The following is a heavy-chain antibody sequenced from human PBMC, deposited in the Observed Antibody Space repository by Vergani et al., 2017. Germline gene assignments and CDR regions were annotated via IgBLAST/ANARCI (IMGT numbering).Heavy chain of an antibody. J-gene: IGHJ4*02. V-gene: IGHV1-69*01. D-gene: IGHD5-18*01. Sequence: QVQLVQSGAEVKKPGSSVKVSCKASGGTFSSYAISWVRQAPGQGLEWMGGIIPIFGTANYAQKFQGRVTITADESTSTAYMELSSLRSEDTAVYYCARDGNPSRRGQLWSIYAPGTDWGQGTLVTVSS. CDR2: IIPIFGTA. CDR1: GGTFSSYA. CDR3: ARDGNPSRRGQLWSIYAPGTD.